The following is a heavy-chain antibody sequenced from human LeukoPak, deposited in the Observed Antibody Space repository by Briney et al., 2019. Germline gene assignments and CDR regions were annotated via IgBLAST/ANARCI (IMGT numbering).Heavy chain of an antibody. D-gene: IGHD6-19*01. CDR3: VRDRGWYTFNY. J-gene: IGHJ4*02. CDR1: GFTFSSYA. CDR2: ISQEGSDE. V-gene: IGHV3-7*04. Sequence: GGSLRLSCAASGFTFSSYAMNWVRQAPGKGLEWVAHISQEGSDELYVDSVKGRFTISRDNARNSLYLQMNSLRAEDTAVYYCVRDRGWYTFNYWGQGTLVTVSS.